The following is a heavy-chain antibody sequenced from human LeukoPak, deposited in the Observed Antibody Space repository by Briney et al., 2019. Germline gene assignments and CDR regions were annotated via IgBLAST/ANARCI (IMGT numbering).Heavy chain of an antibody. D-gene: IGHD1-26*01. CDR2: IIPIFGTA. Sequence: SVKVSCKASGGTFSSYAISWVRQAPGQGLEWMGGIIPIFGTANYAQKFQGRVTITTDESTSTAYMELSSLRSEDTAVYYCARLRHSGSPNYYMDVWGKGTTVTVSS. J-gene: IGHJ6*03. CDR3: ARLRHSGSPNYYMDV. V-gene: IGHV1-69*05. CDR1: GGTFSSYA.